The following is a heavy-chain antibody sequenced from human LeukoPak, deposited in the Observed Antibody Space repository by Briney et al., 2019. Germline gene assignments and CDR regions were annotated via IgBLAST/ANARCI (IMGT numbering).Heavy chain of an antibody. D-gene: IGHD3-3*01. V-gene: IGHV4-61*02. CDR3: ARTYYDFWSGPTEYFQH. CDR1: GGSISSGSYY. CDR2: IYTSGST. Sequence: PSETLSLTCTVSGGSISSGSYYWSWIRQPAGKGLEWIGRIYTSGSTNYNPSLKSRVTMSVDTSKNQFSLKLSSVTAADTAVYYCARTYYDFWSGPTEYFQHWGQGTLVTVSS. J-gene: IGHJ1*01.